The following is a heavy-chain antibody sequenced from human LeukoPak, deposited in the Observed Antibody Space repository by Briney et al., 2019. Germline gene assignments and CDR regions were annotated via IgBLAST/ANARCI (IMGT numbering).Heavy chain of an antibody. CDR1: GYTFSGYY. D-gene: IGHD6-13*01. CDR2: INPNSGGT. J-gene: IGHJ5*02. V-gene: IGHV1-2*02. Sequence: APVKVSCKASGYTFSGYYMQWVRQAPGQGLELMGWINPNSGGTNYAQKFQDRVTMTRDTSISTAYMELSRLRSDDTAVYYCARGAAAGPYNWFDPWGQGTLVTVSS. CDR3: ARGAAAGPYNWFDP.